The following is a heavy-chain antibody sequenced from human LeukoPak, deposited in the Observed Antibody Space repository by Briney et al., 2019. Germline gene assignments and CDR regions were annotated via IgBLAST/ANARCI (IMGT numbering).Heavy chain of an antibody. Sequence: PGGSLRLSCAASGFTFSSYGMHWVRQAPGKGLEWVAFIRYDGSNKYYADSVKGRFTISRDNSKNTLYLQMNSLIAEDTAVYYCAKVVWTVTMTLGDYWGQGTLVTVSS. D-gene: IGHD3-3*01. J-gene: IGHJ4*02. CDR3: AKVVWTVTMTLGDY. V-gene: IGHV3-30*02. CDR2: IRYDGSNK. CDR1: GFTFSSYG.